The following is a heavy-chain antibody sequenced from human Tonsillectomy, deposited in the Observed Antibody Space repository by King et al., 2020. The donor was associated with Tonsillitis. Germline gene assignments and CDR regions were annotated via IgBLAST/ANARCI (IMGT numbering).Heavy chain of an antibody. Sequence: QLVQSGGGVVQPGRSLRLSCAASGFTFSNYGMHWVRQAPGKGLEGGAVISNDGSNKYDADSVKGRFTISRDNSKNTLYLQMNSLRPEDTAVYYCAKDRDWGYFDYWGQGTLVTVSS. V-gene: IGHV3-30*18. CDR3: AKDRDWGYFDY. CDR2: ISNDGSNK. J-gene: IGHJ4*02. D-gene: IGHD3/OR15-3a*01. CDR1: GFTFSNYG.